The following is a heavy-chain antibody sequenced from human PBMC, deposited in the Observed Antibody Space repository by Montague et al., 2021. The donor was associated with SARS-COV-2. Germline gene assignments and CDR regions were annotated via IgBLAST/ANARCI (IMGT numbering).Heavy chain of an antibody. CDR2: LYYRNKWYN. CDR3: TSGREGNYNVMDV. V-gene: IGHV6-1*01. D-gene: IGHD1-1*01. Sequence: CAISGDSVARNRARWEWLRQEPPTDLEWVGRLYYRNKWYNDYAVSVRGRVTINPDTSKNQFSLQLNSVTPEDTAIYYCTSGREGNYNVMDVWGQGTTVTVSS. J-gene: IGHJ6*02. CDR1: GDSVARNRAR.